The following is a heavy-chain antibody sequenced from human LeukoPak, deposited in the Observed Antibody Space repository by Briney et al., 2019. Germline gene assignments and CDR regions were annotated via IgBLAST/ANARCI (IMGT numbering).Heavy chain of an antibody. CDR2: ITAGGGT. CDR1: GLTLSNYA. CDR3: AKDPNGDYVGAFDS. D-gene: IGHD4-17*01. J-gene: IGHJ3*01. V-gene: IGHV3-23*01. Sequence: GGSLRLSCAASGLTLSNYAMTWVRQAPGKGLEWVSSITAGGGTSYTDSVKGRFTVYRDNSKNTLYLQMNSLRAGDTALYYCAKDPNGDYVGAFDSWGQGTMVTVSS.